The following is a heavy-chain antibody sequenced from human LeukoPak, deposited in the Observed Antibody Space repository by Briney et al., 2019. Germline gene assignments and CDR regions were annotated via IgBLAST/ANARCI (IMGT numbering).Heavy chain of an antibody. Sequence: GGSLRLSCAASGFTFTTYWMSWVRKAPGKGREWVANIKQDGSEKYYVDSVKGRFTISRDNAKNSLYLQMNSLRAEDTAVYYCARGSGYSYGRDYWGQGTLVTVSS. CDR3: ARGSGYSYGRDY. D-gene: IGHD5-18*01. CDR2: IKQDGSEK. V-gene: IGHV3-7*01. CDR1: GFTFTTYW. J-gene: IGHJ4*02.